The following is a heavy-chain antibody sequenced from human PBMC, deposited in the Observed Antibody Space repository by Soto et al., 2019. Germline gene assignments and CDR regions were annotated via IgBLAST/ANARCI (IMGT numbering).Heavy chain of an antibody. D-gene: IGHD6-6*01. CDR3: ARVSMGSSSEDFQH. CDR2: MNPNSGNT. V-gene: IGHV1-8*01. CDR1: GYSFTSYD. Sequence: QVQLVQSGAEVKKPGASVKVSCKASGYSFTSYDINWVRQATGQGLEWMGWMNPNSGNTGYAQKFQGRVTMTRNTSVSTAYMELRSLRPEDTAVYYCARVSMGSSSEDFQHWGQGTLVTVSS. J-gene: IGHJ1*01.